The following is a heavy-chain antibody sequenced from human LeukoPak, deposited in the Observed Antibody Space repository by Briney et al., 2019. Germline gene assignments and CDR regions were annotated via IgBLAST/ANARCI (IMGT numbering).Heavy chain of an antibody. D-gene: IGHD1-26*01. CDR2: ITASGTAM. Sequence: PGGSLRLSCAASNFTFNNAWMEWVRQAPGKGLEWVSHITASGTAMFYADSVKGRFTISRDNAKNSLYLQMNSLRDEDTAVYYCASSGSYRFDYWGQGTLVTVSS. J-gene: IGHJ4*02. CDR1: NFTFNNAW. CDR3: ASSGSYRFDY. V-gene: IGHV3-48*02.